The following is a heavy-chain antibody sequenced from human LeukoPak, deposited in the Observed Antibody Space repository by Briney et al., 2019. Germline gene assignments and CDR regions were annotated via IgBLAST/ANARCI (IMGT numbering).Heavy chain of an antibody. CDR3: ARGSRGYSYG. CDR1: GASVSSGSYY. Sequence: SGTLSLTCTVSGASVSSGSYYWSWIRQPPGKGLEWIGYIYYSGSTNYNPSLKSRVTISVDTSKNQFSLKLSSVTAADTAVYYCARGSRGYSYGWGQGTLVTVSS. V-gene: IGHV4-61*01. J-gene: IGHJ4*02. D-gene: IGHD5-18*01. CDR2: IYYSGST.